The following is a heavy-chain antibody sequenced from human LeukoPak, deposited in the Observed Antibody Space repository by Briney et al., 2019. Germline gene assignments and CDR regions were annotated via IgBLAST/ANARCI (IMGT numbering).Heavy chain of an antibody. Sequence: GGSLRLSCAASGFTFSSYGMHWVRQAPGKGLEWVAFIRYDGINKYYADSVKGRFTISRDNSKNTLYLQMNSLRAEDTAVYYCAKLTGTFDYWGQEPWSPSPQ. D-gene: IGHD7-27*01. J-gene: IGHJ4*01. CDR2: IRYDGINK. V-gene: IGHV3-30*02. CDR3: AKLTGTFDY. CDR1: GFTFSSYG.